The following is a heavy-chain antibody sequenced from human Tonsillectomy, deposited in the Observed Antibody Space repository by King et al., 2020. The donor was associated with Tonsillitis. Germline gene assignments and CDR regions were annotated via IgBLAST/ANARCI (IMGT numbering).Heavy chain of an antibody. CDR2: IYYSGST. CDR1: GGSISSSSYY. CDR3: ARGGYYYDSSGYYFDY. D-gene: IGHD3-22*01. Sequence: LQLQESGPGLVKPSETLSLTCTVSGGSISSSSYYWGWIRQPPGKGLEWIGSIYYSGSTYYNPSLKSRVTISVDTSKNQFSLKLSSVTAADTAVYYCARGGYYYDSSGYYFDYWGQGTLVTVSS. V-gene: IGHV4-39*01. J-gene: IGHJ4*02.